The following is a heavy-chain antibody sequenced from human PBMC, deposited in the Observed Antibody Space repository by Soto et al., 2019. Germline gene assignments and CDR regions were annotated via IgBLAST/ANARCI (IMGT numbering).Heavy chain of an antibody. CDR2: ISGSGGST. CDR3: AKGVVVVTATLLEYFQH. J-gene: IGHJ1*01. D-gene: IGHD2-15*01. Sequence: GGSLRLSCAASGFTFSSDDMSRVRQAPGKGLEWVSSISGSGGSTYYADFVKGRFSISRDNSKNMLYLQMNSLRAEDTAFYFCAKGVVVVTATLLEYFQHWGQGTLVTVS. CDR1: GFTFSSDD. V-gene: IGHV3-23*01.